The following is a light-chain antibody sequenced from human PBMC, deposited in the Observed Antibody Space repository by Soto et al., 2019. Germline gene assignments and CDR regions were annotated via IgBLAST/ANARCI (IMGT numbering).Light chain of an antibody. CDR3: AAWDDSLNEEV. CDR1: SSNIGSNT. CDR2: SNN. V-gene: IGLV1-44*01. J-gene: IGLJ2*01. Sequence: QSVLTQPPSASGTPGQRVTISCSGSSSNIGSNTVNWYQQLPGTAPKLLIYSNNQRPSGVPDRFSGSKSGTSASLAISGLQSEDEADYYCAAWDDSLNEEVFGGGTKLTV.